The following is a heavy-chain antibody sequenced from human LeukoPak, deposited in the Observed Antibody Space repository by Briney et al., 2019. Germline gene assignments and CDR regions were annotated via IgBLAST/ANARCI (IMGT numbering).Heavy chain of an antibody. V-gene: IGHV4-59*01. CDR2: IFYTGST. J-gene: IGHJ4*02. Sequence: SETLSLTCTLSGGSISSYFWSWIRQPPGQGLELIGYIFYTGSTTYNPSLKNRVTISIETSKNQFSLNLSSVTAADTAVYYCTRGLRVSPFDYWGPGILVTVSS. CDR3: TRGLRVSPFDY. D-gene: IGHD6-13*01. CDR1: GGSISSYF.